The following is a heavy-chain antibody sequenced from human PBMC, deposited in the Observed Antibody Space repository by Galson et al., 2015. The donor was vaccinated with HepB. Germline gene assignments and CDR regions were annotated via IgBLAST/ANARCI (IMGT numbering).Heavy chain of an antibody. CDR3: ATGLLTTVVTPIRDY. CDR1: GYTFTGYY. D-gene: IGHD4-23*01. CDR2: INPNSGGT. V-gene: IGHV1-2*02. J-gene: IGHJ4*02. Sequence: SVKVSCKASGYTFTGYYMHWVRQAPGQGLEWMGWINPNSGGTNYAQKFQGRVTMTRDTSISTAYMELSRLRSDDTAVYYCATGLLTTVVTPIRDYWGQGTLVTVSS.